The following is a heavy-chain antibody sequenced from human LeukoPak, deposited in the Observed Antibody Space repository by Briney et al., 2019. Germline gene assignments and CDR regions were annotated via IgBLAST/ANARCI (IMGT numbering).Heavy chain of an antibody. CDR1: GYTFTGYY. CDR3: ARGTPDFWSGYYVS. V-gene: IGHV1-2*06. D-gene: IGHD3-3*01. Sequence: ASVKVSCKASGYTFTGYYMHWVRQAPGHGLEWMGRINPNSGGTNYAQKFQGRVTMTRDTSISTAYMELSRLRSDDTAVYYCARGTPDFWSGYYVSWGQGTLVTVSS. J-gene: IGHJ5*02. CDR2: INPNSGGT.